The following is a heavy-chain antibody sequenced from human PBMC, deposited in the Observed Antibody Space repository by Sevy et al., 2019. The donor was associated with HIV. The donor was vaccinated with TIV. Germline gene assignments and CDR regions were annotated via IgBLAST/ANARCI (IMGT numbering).Heavy chain of an antibody. Sequence: LQASETLSLTCAVYDGSFSGYYWSWIRLPPGKGLEWIGEINHVGSTNCNPSLKSRVTISRDTPKNQFSLKLSSVTAADTAVYYCAKKNSGQMGAFDIWGQGIMVTVSS. D-gene: IGHD6-19*01. CDR3: AKKNSGQMGAFDI. J-gene: IGHJ3*02. CDR2: INHVGST. CDR1: DGSFSGYY. V-gene: IGHV4-34*01.